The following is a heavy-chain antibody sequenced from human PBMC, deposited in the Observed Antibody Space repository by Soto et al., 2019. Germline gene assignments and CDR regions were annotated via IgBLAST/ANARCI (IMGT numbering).Heavy chain of an antibody. Sequence: SQTLSLTCAISGDSVSSNSAAWNWIRQSPSRGLEWLGRTYYRSKWYNDYAVSVKSRITINPDTSKNQFSLQLNSVTPEDTAVYYCARDLTSAVAQPEMGYYYGMDVWGQGTTVTVSS. D-gene: IGHD6-19*01. J-gene: IGHJ6*02. CDR3: ARDLTSAVAQPEMGYYYGMDV. V-gene: IGHV6-1*01. CDR2: TYYRSKWYN. CDR1: GDSVSSNSAA.